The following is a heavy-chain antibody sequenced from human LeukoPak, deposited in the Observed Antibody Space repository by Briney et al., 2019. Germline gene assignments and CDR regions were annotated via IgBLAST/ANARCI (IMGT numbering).Heavy chain of an antibody. Sequence: SVKVSCKASGGTFSSYAISWVRQAPGQGLEWMGGIIPIFGTVNYAQKFQGRVTITTDESTSTAYMELSSLRSEDTAVYYCARDCSGGSCYSNYYFNYWGQGTLVTVSS. J-gene: IGHJ4*02. D-gene: IGHD2-15*01. CDR3: ARDCSGGSCYSNYYFNY. CDR2: IIPIFGTV. V-gene: IGHV1-69*05. CDR1: GGTFSSYA.